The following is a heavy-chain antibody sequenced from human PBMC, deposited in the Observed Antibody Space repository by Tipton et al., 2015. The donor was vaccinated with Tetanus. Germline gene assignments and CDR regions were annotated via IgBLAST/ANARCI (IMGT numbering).Heavy chain of an antibody. V-gene: IGHV3-64D*08. Sequence: SLRLSCSASGFTFNRSAMHWVRQVPGKGLEDVSVISGNGGSIGYADSVKGRFTISRDNSKSTLYLQMSGLRTEDTAVYFCVKDGQEETWGQGTTVTVSS. CDR3: VKDGQEET. J-gene: IGHJ3*01. CDR1: GFTFNRSA. CDR2: ISGNGGSI.